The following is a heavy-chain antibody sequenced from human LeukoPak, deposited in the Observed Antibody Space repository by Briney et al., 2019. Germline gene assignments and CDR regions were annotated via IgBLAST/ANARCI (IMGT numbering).Heavy chain of an antibody. J-gene: IGHJ4*02. CDR2: IYYSGST. CDR1: GGFLSSGSYY. Sequence: SETLSLTCTVSGGFLSSGSYYWGWIRQSPGKGLAWIGSIYYSGSTFCNASFESRVTMSVDTSHNQFSLKLRSVTAADTSVYFCARLCQVTQGAKFEYWGQGILVTGSS. D-gene: IGHD3-9*01. CDR3: ARLCQVTQGAKFEY. V-gene: IGHV4-39*01.